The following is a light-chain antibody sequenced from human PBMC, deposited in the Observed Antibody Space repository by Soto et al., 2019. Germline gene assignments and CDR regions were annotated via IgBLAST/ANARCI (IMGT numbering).Light chain of an antibody. CDR1: QSLLHSNGYTY. V-gene: IGKV2-28*01. J-gene: IGKJ2*01. Sequence: DIVMTQSPLSLPVTPGEPASISCRSSQSLLHSNGYTYLDWYPQRPGQSPQLLIDLGFNRASGVPDRFSGSGSGTDFTLKISRVEAEDVGVYYCMQGLQTFYTFGQGTKLEIK. CDR2: LGF. CDR3: MQGLQTFYT.